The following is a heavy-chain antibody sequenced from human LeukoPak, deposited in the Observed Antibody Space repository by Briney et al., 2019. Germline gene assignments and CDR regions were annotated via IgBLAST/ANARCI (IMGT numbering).Heavy chain of an antibody. V-gene: IGHV3-23*01. CDR2: ISGSGAKT. D-gene: IGHD2-15*01. Sequence: GGSLRFSCTVSGIIFSNYGMSWVRQAPGKGLEWVSGISGSGAKTYYADSVKGRFSISRDNSKNTVYLQVNSLGGEDTAVYYCAKDIRGYSSGWPWFDYWGQGTLVTVSP. J-gene: IGHJ4*02. CDR1: GIIFSNYG. CDR3: AKDIRGYSSGWPWFDY.